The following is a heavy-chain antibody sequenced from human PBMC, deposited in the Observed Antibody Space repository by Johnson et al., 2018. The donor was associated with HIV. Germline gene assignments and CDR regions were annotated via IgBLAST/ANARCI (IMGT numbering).Heavy chain of an antibody. CDR2: LSYDGSNK. CDR1: GFTFSSYG. V-gene: IGHV3-30*03. Sequence: VHLVESGGGVVQPGSSLRLSCAASGFTFSSYGMHWVRQAPGTGLEGVAVLSYDGSNKYYADSVKGRFTISRDNSKNTLYLQMNSLRAEDTAVYYCARGKKQWLDEDAFDIWGQGTMVTVSS. CDR3: ARGKKQWLDEDAFDI. D-gene: IGHD6-19*01. J-gene: IGHJ3*02.